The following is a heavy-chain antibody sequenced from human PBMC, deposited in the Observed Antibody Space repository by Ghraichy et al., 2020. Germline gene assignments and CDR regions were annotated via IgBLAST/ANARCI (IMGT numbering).Heavy chain of an antibody. CDR1: GGSISSSSYY. J-gene: IGHJ3*02. CDR3: ARDCPYNKNQDAFDI. V-gene: IGHV4-61*01. CDR2: IYYSGST. D-gene: IGHD1-14*01. Sequence: SETLSLTCTVSGGSISSSSYYWSWIRQPPGKGLEWIGYIYYSGSTNYNPSLKSRVTISVDTSKNQFSLKLSSVTAADTAVYYCARDCPYNKNQDAFDIWGQGTMVTVSS.